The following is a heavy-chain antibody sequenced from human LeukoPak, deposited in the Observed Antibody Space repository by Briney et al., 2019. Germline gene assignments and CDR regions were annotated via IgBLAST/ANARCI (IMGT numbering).Heavy chain of an antibody. J-gene: IGHJ4*02. CDR2: IYYSGST. CDR3: ARGGSGYSSGWADFDY. Sequence: SETLSLTCTVSGGSISSYYWSWLRQPPGKGLEWIGYIYYSGSTNYNPSLKSRVTISVDTSKNQFSLKLSSVTAADTAVYYCARGGSGYSSGWADFDYWGQGTLVTVSS. D-gene: IGHD6-19*01. V-gene: IGHV4-59*01. CDR1: GGSISSYY.